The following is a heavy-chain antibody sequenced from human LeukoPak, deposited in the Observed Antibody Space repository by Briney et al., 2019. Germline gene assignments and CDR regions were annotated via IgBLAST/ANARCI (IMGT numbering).Heavy chain of an antibody. Sequence: SETLSLTCTVSGGSIRSYYWSWVRQPPGKGLEWIGYIYHSGTTYYNPSLQSRVTMSVDTSKNQFSLKLSSVTAVDTAVYYCARKENVYYYFDYWGQGTLVTVSS. CDR3: ARKENVYYYFDY. CDR1: GGSIRSYY. J-gene: IGHJ4*02. D-gene: IGHD3-10*01. CDR2: IYHSGTT. V-gene: IGHV4-59*12.